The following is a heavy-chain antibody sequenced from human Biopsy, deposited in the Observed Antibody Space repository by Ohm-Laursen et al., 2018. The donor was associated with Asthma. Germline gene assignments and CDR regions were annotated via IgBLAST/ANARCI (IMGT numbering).Heavy chain of an antibody. Sequence: GASVKVSCKASGYTFSNYAISWVRQAPGQGLEWMGWISGYNGDTKFAQNVKGRLSLTTDTSTSTAYMELRSLTSDDTAVHYCVRDKVVVVPGSKGPTDWFDPWGQGTLVTVSS. V-gene: IGHV1-18*04. J-gene: IGHJ5*02. CDR2: ISGYNGDT. CDR1: GYTFSNYA. CDR3: VRDKVVVVPGSKGPTDWFDP. D-gene: IGHD2-15*01.